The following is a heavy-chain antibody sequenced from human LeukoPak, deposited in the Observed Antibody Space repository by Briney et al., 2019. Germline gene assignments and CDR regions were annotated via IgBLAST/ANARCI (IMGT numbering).Heavy chain of an antibody. V-gene: IGHV4-59*01. CDR3: ARGGWYPESFQH. CDR2: TYYSGST. CDR1: GGSFSGYY. Sequence: SETLSLTCAVYGGSFSGYYWSWIRQPPGKGLEWIGYTYYSGSTNYNPSLKSRVTISVDTSKNQFSLKLSSVTAADTAVYYCARGGWYPESFQHWGQGALVTVSS. J-gene: IGHJ1*01. D-gene: IGHD6-19*01.